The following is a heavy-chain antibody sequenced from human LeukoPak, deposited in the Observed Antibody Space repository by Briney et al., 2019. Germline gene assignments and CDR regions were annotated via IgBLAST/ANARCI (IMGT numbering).Heavy chain of an antibody. CDR1: GFTFSDYY. D-gene: IGHD3-3*01. J-gene: IGHJ4*02. Sequence: GGSLRLSCAASGFTFSDYYMSWIRQAPGKGLEWVSYISSSGSTIYYADSVKGRFTISRDNAKNSLYLQMNSLRAEDTAVYYCAREKHHYDFWSGYPTSDYWGQGTLVTVSS. CDR2: ISSSGSTI. CDR3: AREKHHYDFWSGYPTSDY. V-gene: IGHV3-11*01.